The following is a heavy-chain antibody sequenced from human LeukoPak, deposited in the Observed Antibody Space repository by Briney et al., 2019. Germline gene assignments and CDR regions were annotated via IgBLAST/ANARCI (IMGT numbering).Heavy chain of an antibody. V-gene: IGHV1-8*03. D-gene: IGHD4-17*01. CDR1: GYTFTSYD. CDR3: ARTRGKRDYGAGY. Sequence: ASVKVSCNASGYTFTSYDINWVRQATGQGLEWMGWMNRNSGNTGYAQKFQGRVTITRNTSISTAYMELSSLKSEDTAVYYCARTRGKRDYGAGYWGQGTLVTVSS. CDR2: MNRNSGNT. J-gene: IGHJ4*02.